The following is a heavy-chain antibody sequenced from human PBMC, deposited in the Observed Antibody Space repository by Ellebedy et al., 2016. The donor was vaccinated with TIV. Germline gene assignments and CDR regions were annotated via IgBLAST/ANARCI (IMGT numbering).Heavy chain of an antibody. CDR1: GFTVSSYW. D-gene: IGHD6-19*01. CDR2: IKQDGSEE. V-gene: IGHV3-7*04. J-gene: IGHJ4*02. Sequence: GESLKISCTDSGFTVSSYWMQWVRQAPGKGLEWVANIKQDGSEEYYLDSVKGRFTISRDNAKKSLYLKMNSLRSEDTAVYYCARGSGWIIDYWGQGTLVTVSS. CDR3: ARGSGWIIDY.